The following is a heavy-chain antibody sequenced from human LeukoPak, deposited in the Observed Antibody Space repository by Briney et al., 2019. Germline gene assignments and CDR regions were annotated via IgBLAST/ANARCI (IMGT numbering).Heavy chain of an antibody. CDR1: GGSFSGYY. J-gene: IGHJ4*02. Sequence: PSETLSLTCAVYGGSFSGYYWSWIRQPPGKGLEWIGYIYYSGSTYYNPSLKSRLTISGDTSKNQFSLRLSSVTAADTAVYYCARGTWSSSIDYWGQGTLVTVSS. V-gene: IGHV4-30-4*01. D-gene: IGHD6-6*01. CDR2: IYYSGST. CDR3: ARGTWSSSIDY.